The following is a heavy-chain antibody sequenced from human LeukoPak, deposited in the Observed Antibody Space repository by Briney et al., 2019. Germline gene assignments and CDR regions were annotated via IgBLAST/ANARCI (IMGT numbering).Heavy chain of an antibody. Sequence: PGGSLRLSCAASGFTFSSYAMSWVRQAPGKGLEWVSAISGSGGSTYYADSVKGRFTISRDNSKNTLYLQMNSLRAEDTAVYYCAKDRSPSPITMIVVVTLDYWGQGTLVTVSS. V-gene: IGHV3-23*01. CDR1: GFTFSSYA. J-gene: IGHJ4*02. CDR3: AKDRSPSPITMIVVVTLDY. CDR2: ISGSGGST. D-gene: IGHD3-22*01.